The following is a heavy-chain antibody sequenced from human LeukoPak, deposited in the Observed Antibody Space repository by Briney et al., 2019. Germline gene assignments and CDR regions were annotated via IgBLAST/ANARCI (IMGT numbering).Heavy chain of an antibody. D-gene: IGHD2-21*01. CDR1: GFTFSSYE. CDR2: IKSITDGGTT. V-gene: IGHV3-15*01. CDR3: TTVWS. Sequence: GGSLRLSCAASGFTFSSYEMNWARQAPGKGLEWVGRIKSITDGGTTDYAAAVKGRFTISRDDSKNTLYLQMNSLKNEDTGVYYCTTVWSWGQGTLVTVSS. J-gene: IGHJ5*02.